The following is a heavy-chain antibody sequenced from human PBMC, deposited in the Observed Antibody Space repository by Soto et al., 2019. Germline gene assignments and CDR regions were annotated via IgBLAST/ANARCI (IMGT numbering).Heavy chain of an antibody. V-gene: IGHV3-21*01. J-gene: IGHJ4*02. CDR2: ISSSSSYI. Sequence: RGSLRLSCAASGFTFSSYSMNWVRQAPGKGLEWVSSISSSSSYIYYADSVKGRFTISRDNAKNSLYLQMNSLRAEDTAVYYCASILKTDTVYWGQGTLVTVSS. D-gene: IGHD4-17*01. CDR1: GFTFSSYS. CDR3: ASILKTDTVY.